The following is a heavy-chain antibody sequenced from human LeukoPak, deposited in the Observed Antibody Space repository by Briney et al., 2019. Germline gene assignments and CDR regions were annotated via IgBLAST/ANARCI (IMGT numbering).Heavy chain of an antibody. CDR3: ARATPRDGDFDY. J-gene: IGHJ4*02. V-gene: IGHV4-59*10. D-gene: IGHD1-26*01. CDR2: IYTSGST. CDR1: GGSFSGYY. Sequence: SETLSLTCAVYGGSFSGYYWSWIRQPAGKGLEWIGRIYTSGSTNYNPSLKSRVTMSVDTSKNQFSLKLSSVTAADTAVYYCARATPRDGDFDYWGQGTLVTVSS.